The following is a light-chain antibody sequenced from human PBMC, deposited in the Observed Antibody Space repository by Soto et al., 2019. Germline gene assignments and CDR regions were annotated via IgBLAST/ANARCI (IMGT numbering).Light chain of an antibody. CDR3: QQYNGFSWT. CDR2: VAS. V-gene: IGKV1-9*01. J-gene: IGKJ1*01. CDR1: QAISSH. Sequence: DIQMTQSPSTLSASVGDMVTITCRASQAISSHLAWCQQKPGKAPKLLVYVASTLQSGVPSRFSGSGSGTEFTLTISSLQPDDFATYYCQQYNGFSWTFGQGTKVDIK.